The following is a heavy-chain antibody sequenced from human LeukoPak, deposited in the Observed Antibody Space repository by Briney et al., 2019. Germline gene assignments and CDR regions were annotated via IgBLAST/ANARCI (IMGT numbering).Heavy chain of an antibody. Sequence: SETLSLTCTVSGGSISSYYWSWIRQPAGKGLEWIGRIYTSGSTNYNPSLKSRVTMSVDTSKNQFSLKLSSVTAADTAVYYCAGIHYYGSGSYYTWFDPWGQGTLVTVSS. CDR2: IYTSGST. CDR3: AGIHYYGSGSYYTWFDP. V-gene: IGHV4-4*07. D-gene: IGHD3-10*01. J-gene: IGHJ5*02. CDR1: GGSISSYY.